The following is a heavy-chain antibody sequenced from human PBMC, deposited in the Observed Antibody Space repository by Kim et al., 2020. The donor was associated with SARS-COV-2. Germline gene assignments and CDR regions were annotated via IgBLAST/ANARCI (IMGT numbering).Heavy chain of an antibody. J-gene: IGHJ3*02. V-gene: IGHV3-7*01. Sequence: GGSLRLSCAASGFTFSSYLMTWVRQAPGKVLEWVANIKQDGNQKYYVDSVKGRFTISRDNAKNSLYLQMNSLRSEDTAVYYCARDGDLYSSGKDAFDIWGQGTMVTVSS. CDR1: GFTFSSYL. CDR2: IKQDGNQK. CDR3: ARDGDLYSSGKDAFDI. D-gene: IGHD6-19*01.